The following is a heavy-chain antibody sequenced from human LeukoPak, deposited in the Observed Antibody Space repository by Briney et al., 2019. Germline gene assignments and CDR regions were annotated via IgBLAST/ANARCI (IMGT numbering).Heavy chain of an antibody. CDR1: GFSFRSYA. V-gene: IGHV3-23*01. CDR3: AKANWVSSADTVV. CDR2: LRGGGET. J-gene: IGHJ1*01. Sequence: GGSLRLSCAASGFSFRSYAMSWVRQAPARGLEWVSSLRGGGETFYADSVKGRFTRSRDESRNTVYLEMNNLRVEDTAVYFCAKANWVSSADTVVWGQGTLVTVSS. D-gene: IGHD5-18*01.